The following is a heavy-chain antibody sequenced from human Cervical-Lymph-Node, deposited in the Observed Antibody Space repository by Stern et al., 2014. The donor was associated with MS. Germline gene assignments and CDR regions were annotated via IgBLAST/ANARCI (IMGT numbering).Heavy chain of an antibody. J-gene: IGHJ6*02. Sequence: VQLVESGSEVTKPGSSVNVTCKASGGTFRTFAVNWVRQAPGQGLEWVGGIIPVFGTPTYAQKFQGRLTIISDESTNTVYMELSSLTTDDTATYFCASAHPATRRGYKGMNVWGQGTTIAVSS. D-gene: IGHD2-2*01. V-gene: IGHV1-69*01. CDR1: GGTFRTFA. CDR2: IIPVFGTP. CDR3: ASAHPATRRGYKGMNV.